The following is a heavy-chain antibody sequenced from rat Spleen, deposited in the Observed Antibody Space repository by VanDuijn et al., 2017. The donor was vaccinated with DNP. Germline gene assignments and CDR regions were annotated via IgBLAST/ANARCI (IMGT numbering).Heavy chain of an antibody. D-gene: IGHD1-12*02. J-gene: IGHJ2*01. V-gene: IGHV5-29*01. CDR2: ISYDGSST. CDR1: GFTFSNYG. CDR3: ARNYYDGSYYYGVMDA. Sequence: EVQLVESGGGLVQPGRSLKLSCAASGFTFSNYGMAWVCQAPTKGLEWVATISYDGSSTYYRDSVKGRFTISRDNAKSTLYLQMDSLRSEDTATYYCARNYYDGSYYYGVMDAWGQGVMVTVSS.